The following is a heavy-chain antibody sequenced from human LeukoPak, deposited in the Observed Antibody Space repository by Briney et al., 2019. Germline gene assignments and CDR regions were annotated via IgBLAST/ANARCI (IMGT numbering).Heavy chain of an antibody. V-gene: IGHV4-38-2*02. Sequence: SETLSLTCAVSGYSISSGYNWGWIRQRPGKGLEWIGSIYHSGSTYYNPSLKSRVTISVDTSKNQFSLRLSSVAAADTAVYYCATEGSASQTIDYWGQGTLVTVSS. D-gene: IGHD2-2*01. CDR2: IYHSGST. CDR1: GYSISSGYN. J-gene: IGHJ4*02. CDR3: ATEGSASQTIDY.